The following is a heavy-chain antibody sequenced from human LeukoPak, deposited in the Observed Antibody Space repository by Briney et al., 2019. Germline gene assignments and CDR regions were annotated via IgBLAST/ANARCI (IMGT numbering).Heavy chain of an antibody. D-gene: IGHD1-1*01. V-gene: IGHV3-7*01. Sequence: GGSLRLSCAASGFTFSSYWMTWVRQAPGKGLEWVANIKRDGSEKYYVDSVKGRFTISRDNAKNSLYLQMHSLRAEDTAVYYCARERETYNDYWGKGTLVTVSS. CDR2: IKRDGSEK. CDR3: ARERETYNDY. CDR1: GFTFSSYW. J-gene: IGHJ4*02.